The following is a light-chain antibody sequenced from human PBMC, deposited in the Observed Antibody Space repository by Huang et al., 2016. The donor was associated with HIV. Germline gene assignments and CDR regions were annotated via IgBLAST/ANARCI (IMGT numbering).Light chain of an antibody. CDR2: DES. J-gene: IGKJ1*01. CDR3: QQRTNWPTWT. CDR1: QSVRSY. Sequence: EIVLTQSPATLSLSSGERATLSCRASQSVRSYLAWYQQKPGQAPRLRIYDESNRATGIPARFRGSGSGTDFTLTISSLEPEDFAVYYCQQRTNWPTWTFGQGTKVEIK. V-gene: IGKV3-11*01.